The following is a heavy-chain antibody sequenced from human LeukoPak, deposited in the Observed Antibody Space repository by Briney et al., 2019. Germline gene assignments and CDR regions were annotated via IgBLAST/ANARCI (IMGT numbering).Heavy chain of an antibody. CDR1: GGSFSGYY. Sequence: SETLSLTCAVYGGSFSGYYWSWIRQPPGKGLEWIGEINHSGSTNYNPSLKSRVTISVDTSKNQFSLKLSSVTAADTAVYYCARGVGYCSGGSCRYYGDYGSWGQGTLVTVSS. CDR2: INHSGST. V-gene: IGHV4-34*01. J-gene: IGHJ4*02. D-gene: IGHD2-15*01. CDR3: ARGVGYCSGGSCRYYGDYGS.